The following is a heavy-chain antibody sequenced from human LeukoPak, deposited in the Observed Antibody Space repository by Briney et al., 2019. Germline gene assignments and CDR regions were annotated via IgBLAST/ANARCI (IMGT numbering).Heavy chain of an antibody. CDR3: AGSERIIQAGIDYDYYYLDV. J-gene: IGHJ6*03. CDR2: IIPLFGVA. Sequence: ASVKVSFKCSGCILPKSAVHWVRQAPGQGLEWIGGIIPLFGVANYAQMLQGRVRMATFDSTSTAYVELSSLRSEDTAVYYCAGSERIIQAGIDYDYYYLDVWGKGTTVTVSS. D-gene: IGHD2-2*01. V-gene: IGHV1-69*05. CDR1: GCILPKSA.